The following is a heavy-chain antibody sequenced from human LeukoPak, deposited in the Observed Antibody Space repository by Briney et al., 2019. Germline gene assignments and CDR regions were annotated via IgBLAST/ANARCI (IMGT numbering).Heavy chain of an antibody. D-gene: IGHD3-10*01. CDR3: ARDGSGEWPIGY. CDR1: GFTFSRYW. J-gene: IGHJ4*02. V-gene: IGHV3-7*01. CDR2: IKHDGSEK. Sequence: GGSLRLSCAASGFTFSRYWMNWVRQAPGKGLEWVANIKHDGSEKNCVDSVKGRFTISRDNAKNALYLQMNSLRVEDTAVYYCARDGSGEWPIGYWGQGTLVTVSS.